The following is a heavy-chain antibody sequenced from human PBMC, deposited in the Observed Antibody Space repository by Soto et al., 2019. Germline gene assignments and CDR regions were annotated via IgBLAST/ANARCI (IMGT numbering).Heavy chain of an antibody. Sequence: SETLSLTCAVYGGSFSGYYWSWIRQPPGKGLKWIGEINHSGSTNYNPSLKSRVTISVDTSKNQFSLKLSSVTAADTAVYYCARDRGYGLFRYYFDYWGQGTLVTVSS. D-gene: IGHD3-22*01. CDR1: GGSFSGYY. V-gene: IGHV4-34*01. J-gene: IGHJ4*02. CDR3: ARDRGYGLFRYYFDY. CDR2: INHSGST.